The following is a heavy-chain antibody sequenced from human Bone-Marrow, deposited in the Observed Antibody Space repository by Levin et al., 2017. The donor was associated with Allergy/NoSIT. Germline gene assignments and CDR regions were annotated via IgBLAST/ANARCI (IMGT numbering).Heavy chain of an antibody. CDR3: AKDKSGAWDAFDI. CDR1: GFTFDDYA. CDR2: ISWNSGSI. Sequence: SLKISCAASGFTFDDYAMHWVRQAPGKGLEWVSGISWNSGSIGYADSVKGRFTISRDNAKNSLYLQMNSLRAEDTALYYCAKDKSGAWDAFDIWGQGTMVTVSS. V-gene: IGHV3-9*01. D-gene: IGHD3-10*01. J-gene: IGHJ3*02.